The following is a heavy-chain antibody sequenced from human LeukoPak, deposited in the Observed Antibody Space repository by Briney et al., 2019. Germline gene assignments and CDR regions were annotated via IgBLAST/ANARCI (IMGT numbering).Heavy chain of an antibody. CDR2: IIPIFGTA. CDR1: GGTFSSYA. Sequence: SVKVSCKASGGTFSSYAISWVRQAPGQGLEWMGGIIPIFGTANYAQKFQGRVTITTDESTSTAYMGLSSLTSEDTAVYYCARNANSGYDNYFDYWGQGTLVTVSS. J-gene: IGHJ4*02. D-gene: IGHD5-12*01. CDR3: ARNANSGYDNYFDY. V-gene: IGHV1-69*05.